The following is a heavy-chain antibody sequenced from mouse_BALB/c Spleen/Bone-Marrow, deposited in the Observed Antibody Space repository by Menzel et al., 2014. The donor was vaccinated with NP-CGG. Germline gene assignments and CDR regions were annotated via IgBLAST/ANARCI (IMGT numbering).Heavy chain of an antibody. J-gene: IGHJ2*01. CDR3: ARSTGTWDY. V-gene: IGHV14-4*02. Sequence: EVQLQQSGAELVRSGASVKLSCSASGFNIKHYYIHWVKQRPEQGLEWIGWIDPENGDTEYAPKFQGKATMTADTSSNTAYLQLSSLTSEDTAVYYCARSTGTWDYWGQGTTLTVSS. CDR1: GFNIKHYY. D-gene: IGHD4-1*02. CDR2: IDPENGDT.